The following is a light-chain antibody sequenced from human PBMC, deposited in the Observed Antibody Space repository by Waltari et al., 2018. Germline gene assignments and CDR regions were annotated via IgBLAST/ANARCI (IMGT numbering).Light chain of an antibody. CDR2: DGS. CDR3: QQRNTWWT. CDR1: QSVRSN. Sequence: EIVMTQSPATLSVSPGERVTLSCRASQSVRSNLAWYQQKPGQGPRLLIYDGSTRSTGIPARFSGSGSVTDFTLTISSLQSEDFAVYYCQQRNTWWTFGQGTKVEIK. V-gene: IGKV3-15*01. J-gene: IGKJ1*01.